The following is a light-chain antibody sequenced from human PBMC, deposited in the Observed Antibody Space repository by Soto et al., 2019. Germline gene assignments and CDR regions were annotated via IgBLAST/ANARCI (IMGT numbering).Light chain of an antibody. CDR1: QSVSSN. V-gene: IGKV3-15*01. CDR3: HQYGSSPRT. CDR2: GAS. Sequence: EIVMTQSPATLSVSPGERATLSCRASQSVSSNLAWYQQKPGQAPRLLIYGASTRATGIPARFSGSGSGTDFTLTISRLEPEDFAVYYCHQYGSSPRTFGQGTKVDIK. J-gene: IGKJ2*01.